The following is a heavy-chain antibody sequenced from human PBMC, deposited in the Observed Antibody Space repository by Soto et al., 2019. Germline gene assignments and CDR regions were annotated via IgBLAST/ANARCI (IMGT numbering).Heavy chain of an antibody. Sequence: SETLSLTCTVSGGSISSYYWSWIRQPPGKGLEWIGYIYYSGSTNYNPSLKSRVIISVDTSKNQFSLKLSSVTAADTAVYYCARDGSPTRLDYWGQGTLVTVSS. CDR2: IYYSGST. CDR3: ARDGSPTRLDY. CDR1: GGSISSYY. D-gene: IGHD1-1*01. V-gene: IGHV4-59*01. J-gene: IGHJ4*02.